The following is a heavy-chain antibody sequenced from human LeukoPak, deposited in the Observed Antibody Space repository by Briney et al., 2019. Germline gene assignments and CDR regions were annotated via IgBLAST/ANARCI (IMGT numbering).Heavy chain of an antibody. D-gene: IGHD4-23*01. CDR1: GYTFTCYY. CDR2: INPNSGGT. Sequence: ASVKVSCKASGYTFTCYYIHWVRQAPGQGLEWMGWINPNSGGTNYAQKFQGRVTMTRDTSISTAYMELSRLRSDDTAVYYCASLARHDYGTNSTQFDYWGQGTLVTVSS. J-gene: IGHJ4*02. CDR3: ASLARHDYGTNSTQFDY. V-gene: IGHV1-2*02.